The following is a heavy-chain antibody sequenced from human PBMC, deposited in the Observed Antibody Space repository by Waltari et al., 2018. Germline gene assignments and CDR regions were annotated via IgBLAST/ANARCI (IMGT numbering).Heavy chain of an antibody. CDR2: INPDGTTI. CDR1: GFSFSTYW. CDR3: ARSGFMDV. V-gene: IGHV3-74*03. J-gene: IGHJ6*02. Sequence: EVQLVESGGGLVQPGGSLRLSCEAYGFSFSTYWMNWVRQAPGEGLVCISRINPDGTTIMYADSVKGRFTTSRDNAKNTLYLQMDSLRADDTAVYYCARSGFMDVWGQGTTVTVSS. D-gene: IGHD3-10*01.